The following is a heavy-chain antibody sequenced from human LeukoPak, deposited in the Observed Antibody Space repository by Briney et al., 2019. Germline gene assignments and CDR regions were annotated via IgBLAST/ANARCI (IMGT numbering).Heavy chain of an antibody. CDR3: GKGHWCDK. D-gene: IGHD2-8*02. CDR1: GFTFSTYD. V-gene: IGHV3-23*01. Sequence: GGSLRLSCAASGFTFSTYDMSWVRHAPGGGLDWVAVVRGTGGNTYYSDSVQGRFPLSRDDSKNTLYLQRNSLRTEDTAVYYCGKGHWCDKWGQGTRVTVSS. J-gene: IGHJ4*02. CDR2: VRGTGGNT.